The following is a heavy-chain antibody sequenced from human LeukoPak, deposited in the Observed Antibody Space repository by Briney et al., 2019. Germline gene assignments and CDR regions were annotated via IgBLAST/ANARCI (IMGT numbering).Heavy chain of an antibody. CDR1: GGSISSSSYY. V-gene: IGHV4-39*01. D-gene: IGHD1-26*01. CDR3: VSPSYSGSYYDVY. J-gene: IGHJ4*02. Sequence: SETLSLTCTVSGGSISSSSYYWGWIRQPPGKGLQWIANIHYGGSTYYNPSLKSRVTISVDTSKNQFSLKLSSVTAADTAVYYCVSPSYSGSYYDVYWGQGTLVTVSS. CDR2: IHYGGST.